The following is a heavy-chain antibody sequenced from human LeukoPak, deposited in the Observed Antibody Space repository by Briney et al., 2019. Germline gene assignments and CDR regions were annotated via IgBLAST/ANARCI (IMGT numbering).Heavy chain of an antibody. CDR3: ASTQSFDY. J-gene: IGHJ4*02. Sequence: GGSLRLSCEVSEFTFSSYAMSWVRQAPGKGLEWVANIKQDGSEKNYVDSVKGRFTVSRDNAKNSLYLQMNSLTVEDTAVYFCASTQSFDYWGQGTLVTVSS. CDR2: IKQDGSEK. V-gene: IGHV3-7*05. CDR1: EFTFSSYA.